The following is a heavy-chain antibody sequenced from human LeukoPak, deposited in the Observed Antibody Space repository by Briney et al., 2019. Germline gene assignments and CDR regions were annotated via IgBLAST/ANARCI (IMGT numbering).Heavy chain of an antibody. Sequence: PGGSLRLSCAASGFTVSTNYMSWVRQAPGKGLEWVAVISYDGSNKYYADSVKGRFTISRDNSKNTLYLQMNSLRAEDTAVYYCASNYDSSGYYIDYWGQGTLVTVSS. V-gene: IGHV3-30-3*01. CDR3: ASNYDSSGYYIDY. CDR2: ISYDGSNK. CDR1: GFTVSTNY. J-gene: IGHJ4*02. D-gene: IGHD3-22*01.